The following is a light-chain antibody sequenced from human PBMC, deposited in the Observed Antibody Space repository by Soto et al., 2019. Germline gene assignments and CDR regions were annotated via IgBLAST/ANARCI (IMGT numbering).Light chain of an antibody. CDR1: STDVGRFDL. CDR2: EGS. J-gene: IGLJ3*02. V-gene: IGLV2-23*01. CDR3: CSYVASSTLV. Sequence: QSVLTQPASVSGSPGQSITISCSGTSTDVGRFDLVSWYQQHPGKAPKLMIFEGSKRASGISNRFSGSTSGNTASLTISGLQAKDESDYFCCSYVASSTLVFGGGTKLTVL.